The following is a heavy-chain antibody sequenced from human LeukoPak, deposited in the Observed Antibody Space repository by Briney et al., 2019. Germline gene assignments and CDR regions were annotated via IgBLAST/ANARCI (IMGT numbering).Heavy chain of an antibody. CDR2: ISTNKGNT. Sequence: GASVKVSCKASGYIFTSYGISWVRQAPGQGLGWMGWISTNKGNTNYAQGLQGRVTMTTDTSTSTAYMELRSLRSDDTAIYYCVRDIQWRFDPWGQGTLVTVSS. CDR3: VRDIQWRFDP. D-gene: IGHD2-8*01. J-gene: IGHJ5*02. CDR1: GYIFTSYG. V-gene: IGHV1-18*01.